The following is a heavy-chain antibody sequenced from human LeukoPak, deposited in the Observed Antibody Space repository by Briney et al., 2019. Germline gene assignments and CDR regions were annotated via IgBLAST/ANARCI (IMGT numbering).Heavy chain of an antibody. J-gene: IGHJ4*02. CDR3: ARVDLLTGYYFFDY. CDR2: IRGDNGNT. V-gene: IGHV1-18*01. CDR1: GYTFSSYV. D-gene: IGHD3-9*01. Sequence: GASVKVSCKASGYTFSSYVISWVRQAPGQGLEWVGWIRGDNGNTNYAQKFQGRVTMTTDTSTSTVYMELKSLGSDETAVYYCARVDLLTGYYFFDYWGQGTLVTVSS.